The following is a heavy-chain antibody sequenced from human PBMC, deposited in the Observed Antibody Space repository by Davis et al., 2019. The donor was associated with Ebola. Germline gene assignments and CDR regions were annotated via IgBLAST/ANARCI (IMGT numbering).Heavy chain of an antibody. V-gene: IGHV3-73*01. CDR1: GFTFSGSA. J-gene: IGHJ6*02. CDR2: IRSKANSYAT. D-gene: IGHD3-3*01. CDR3: TSGGICWSGYLDV. Sequence: PGGSLRLSCAASGFTFSGSAMHWVRQASGQGLEWVGRIRSKANSYATAYAASVKGRFTISRDDSKNTAYLQMNSLKTEDTAVYYCTSGGICWSGYLDVWGQGTTVTVSS.